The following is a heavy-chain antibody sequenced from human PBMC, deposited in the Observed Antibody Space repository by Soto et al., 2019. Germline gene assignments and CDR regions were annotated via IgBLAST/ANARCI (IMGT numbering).Heavy chain of an antibody. D-gene: IGHD3-10*01. J-gene: IGHJ4*02. CDR2: IYYSGST. CDR1: GGSISSSSYY. Sequence: SETLSLTCTVSGGSISSSSYYWGWIRQPPGKGLEWIGSIYYSGSTYYNPSLKSRVTISVDTSKNQFSLKLSSVTAADTAVYYFLRRSAAAAGPLSFWGQGSLDPGSS. V-gene: IGHV4-39*01. CDR3: LRRSAAAAGPLSF.